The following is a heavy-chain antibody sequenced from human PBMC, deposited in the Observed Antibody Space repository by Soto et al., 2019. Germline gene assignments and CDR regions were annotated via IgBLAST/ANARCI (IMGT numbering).Heavy chain of an antibody. CDR2: IYHSGST. Sequence: SETLSLTCAVSGGSIISSNCWRWVRQPPGKGLEWIGEIYHSGSTNYNPSLKSRVTISVDKSKNQFSLKLSSVTAADTAVKYCARFFQEVYAVYYPLAFLAFWRKGTLDTVSP. D-gene: IGHD3-3*01. CDR3: ARFFQEVYAVYYPLAFLAF. V-gene: IGHV4-4*02. J-gene: IGHJ4*02. CDR1: GGSIISSNC.